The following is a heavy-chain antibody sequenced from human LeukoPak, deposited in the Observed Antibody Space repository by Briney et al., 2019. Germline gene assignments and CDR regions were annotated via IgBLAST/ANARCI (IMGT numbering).Heavy chain of an antibody. CDR1: GFTFSSYW. Sequence: PGGSLRLSCAASGFTFSSYWMSWVCQAPGKGLEWVAHIKQDGSEKYYVDSVKGRFTISRDNAKNSLYLQMNSLRAEDTAVYYCARDSCSGGSCYSNVDYWGQGTLVTVSS. CDR2: IKQDGSEK. V-gene: IGHV3-7*01. D-gene: IGHD2-15*01. J-gene: IGHJ4*02. CDR3: ARDSCSGGSCYSNVDY.